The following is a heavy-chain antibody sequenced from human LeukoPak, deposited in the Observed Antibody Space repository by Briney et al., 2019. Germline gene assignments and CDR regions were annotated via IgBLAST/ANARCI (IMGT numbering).Heavy chain of an antibody. Sequence: PSETLSLTCTVSGGSISSGGYYWSWIRQHPGKGLEWIGYIYYSGSTYYNPSLKSRVTISVDTSKNQFSLKLSSVTAADTAVYYCARVTMTYGDYLPDYWGQGTLVTVSS. CDR2: IYYSGST. CDR1: GGSISSGGYY. CDR3: ARVTMTYGDYLPDY. D-gene: IGHD4-17*01. V-gene: IGHV4-31*03. J-gene: IGHJ4*02.